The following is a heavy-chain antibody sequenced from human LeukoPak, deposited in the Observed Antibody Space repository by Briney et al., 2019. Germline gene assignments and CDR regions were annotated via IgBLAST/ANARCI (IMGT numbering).Heavy chain of an antibody. CDR3: ARDRQYGSSWRQTSFDP. D-gene: IGHD6-13*01. Sequence: GASVKVSCKASGYTFNGHYINWVRQAPGQSLEWMGWINPNSGATKFAEKFQGRVTLTRDTSVNTAYMELNNLTSDDTAVYFCARDRQYGSSWRQTSFDPWGQGTPVTVSS. CDR1: GYTFNGHY. J-gene: IGHJ5*01. CDR2: INPNSGAT. V-gene: IGHV1-2*02.